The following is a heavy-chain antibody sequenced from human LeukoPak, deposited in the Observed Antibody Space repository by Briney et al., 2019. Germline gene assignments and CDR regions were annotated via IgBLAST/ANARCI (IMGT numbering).Heavy chain of an antibody. CDR1: GFTFSSYA. Sequence: PGRSLRLSYAASGFTFSSYAMHWVRQAPGKGLEWVAVISYDGSNKYYADSVKGRFTISRDNSKNTLYLQMNSLGAEDTAVYYCARVREGIAVAATDYWGQGTLVTVSS. CDR2: ISYDGSNK. CDR3: ARVREGIAVAATDY. J-gene: IGHJ4*02. D-gene: IGHD6-19*01. V-gene: IGHV3-30-3*01.